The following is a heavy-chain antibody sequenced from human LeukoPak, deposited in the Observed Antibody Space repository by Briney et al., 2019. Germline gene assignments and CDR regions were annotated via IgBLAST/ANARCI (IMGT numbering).Heavy chain of an antibody. CDR3: ARGSQYNILTGFIVGAMDDFDY. CDR1: GFTFSAYW. Sequence: GGSLRLSCAASGFTFSAYWMTWVRQAPGKGLEWVANINEGSNLKMYVDSVKGRFTISRDYTTNSLYLQMDSLRAEDTAVYYCARGSQYNILTGFIVGAMDDFDYWGQGTLVTVSS. V-gene: IGHV3-7*01. J-gene: IGHJ4*02. D-gene: IGHD3-9*01. CDR2: INEGSNLK.